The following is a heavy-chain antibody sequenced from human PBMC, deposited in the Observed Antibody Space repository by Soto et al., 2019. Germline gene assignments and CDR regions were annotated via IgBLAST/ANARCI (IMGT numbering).Heavy chain of an antibody. J-gene: IGHJ5*02. CDR2: IYYSGST. CDR3: ARLGYSYGYVWFDP. CDR1: GGSISSSSYY. Sequence: SETLSLTCTVSGGSISSSSYYWGWIRQPPGKGLEWIGSIYYSGSTYYNPSLKSRVTISVDTSKNQFSLKLSSVTAADTAVYYCARLGYSYGYVWFDPWGQGTLVTVLL. V-gene: IGHV4-39*01. D-gene: IGHD5-18*01.